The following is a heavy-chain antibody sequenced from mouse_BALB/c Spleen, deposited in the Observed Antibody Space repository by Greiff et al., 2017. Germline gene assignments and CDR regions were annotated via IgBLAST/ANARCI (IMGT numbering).Heavy chain of an antibody. J-gene: IGHJ3*01. V-gene: IGHV5-6-5*01. Sequence: EVKLVESGGGLVKPGGSLKLSCAASGFTFSSYAMSWVRQTPEKRLEWVASISSGGNTYYPDRVKGGFTISRDNARNILYMQMRSVRSEDTALYYCARGLTAFAYRGQGTLGTVSA. CDR1: GFTFSSYA. CDR3: ARGLTAFAY. D-gene: IGHD4-1*01. CDR2: ISSGGNT.